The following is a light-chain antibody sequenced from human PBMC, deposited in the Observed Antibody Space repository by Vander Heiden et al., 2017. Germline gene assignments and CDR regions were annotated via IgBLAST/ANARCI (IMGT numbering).Light chain of an antibody. Sequence: DIVLTQSPATLSLSPGERATLSCRASQSVTRHLAWYQQKPGQAPRLLIYDASNRATGIPARFSGSGSGTDFTLTISSLEPEDFAVYYCQQRSNWLTFGGGTKVEIK. CDR3: QQRSNWLT. CDR1: QSVTRH. V-gene: IGKV3-11*01. J-gene: IGKJ4*01. CDR2: DAS.